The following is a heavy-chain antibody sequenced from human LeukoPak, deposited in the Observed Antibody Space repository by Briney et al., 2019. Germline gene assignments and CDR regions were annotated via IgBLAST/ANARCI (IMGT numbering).Heavy chain of an antibody. J-gene: IGHJ5*02. CDR1: GYTFTGYY. CDR3: ARGGIVGAPSQGWFDP. CDR2: INPNSGGT. D-gene: IGHD1-26*01. V-gene: IGHV1-2*02. Sequence: GASVKVSCKASGYTFTGYYMHWVRQAPGQGLEWMGWINPNSGGTNYAQKFQGRVTMTRDTSISTAYMELSRLRSDDTAVYYCARGGIVGAPSQGWFDPWGQGTLVTVSS.